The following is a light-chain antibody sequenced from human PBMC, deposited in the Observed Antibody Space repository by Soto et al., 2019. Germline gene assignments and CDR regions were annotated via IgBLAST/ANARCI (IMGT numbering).Light chain of an antibody. Sequence: EIVLTQSPATLSLSPGERATLSCRASQSVGRYLAWYQEKPGRAPRLLIYDASNRATDIPARFSGSGSGTDFTLTISSLEPEDFAVYYCQQRSKWYTFGQGTK. V-gene: IGKV3-11*01. CDR3: QQRSKWYT. CDR2: DAS. J-gene: IGKJ2*01. CDR1: QSVGRY.